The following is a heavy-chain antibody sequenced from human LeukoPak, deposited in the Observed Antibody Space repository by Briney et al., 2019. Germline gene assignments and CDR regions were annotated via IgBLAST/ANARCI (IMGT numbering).Heavy chain of an antibody. CDR1: GGSFSDYY. J-gene: IGHJ4*02. CDR3: ARASDTMISFGGGISYFDY. CDR2: INHSGGT. Sequence: SETLSLTCALYGGSFSDYYWTWMRQPPGKGLEWIGEINHSGGTDYNPSLRSRVTISLDTSKNQFSLQLSSVTAADTGVYYCARASDTMISFGGGISYFDYWGQGPLVTVSS. V-gene: IGHV4-34*01. D-gene: IGHD3-16*02.